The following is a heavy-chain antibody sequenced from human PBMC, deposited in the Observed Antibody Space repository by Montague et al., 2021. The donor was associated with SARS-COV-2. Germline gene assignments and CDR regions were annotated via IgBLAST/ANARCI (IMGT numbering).Heavy chain of an antibody. CDR1: GGSIRTSSYY. V-gene: IGHV4-39*01. CDR2: IYYSGST. Sequence: SETLSLTCPVSGGSIRTSSYYWGWIRQPPGKGLDWIGSIYYSGSTYYNPSLKSRVTISVDTSKNQFSLKLSSVTAADTAVYYCAMRGGALDAFDIWGQGTMVIVSS. CDR3: AMRGGALDAFDI. J-gene: IGHJ3*02. D-gene: IGHD4-17*01.